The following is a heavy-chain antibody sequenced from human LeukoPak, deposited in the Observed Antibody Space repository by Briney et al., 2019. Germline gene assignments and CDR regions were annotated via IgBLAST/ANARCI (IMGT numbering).Heavy chain of an antibody. CDR1: GYTFTGYY. Sequence: ASVKVSCKASGYTFTGYYMHWVRQAPGQGLEWMGWINPNSGGTNYAQKFQGRVTMTRDTSISTAYMELSRLRSDDTAVYYCARDMVRGVIHYYYGMDVWGQGTTVTVSS. V-gene: IGHV1-2*02. CDR2: INPNSGGT. CDR3: ARDMVRGVIHYYYGMDV. J-gene: IGHJ6*02. D-gene: IGHD3-10*01.